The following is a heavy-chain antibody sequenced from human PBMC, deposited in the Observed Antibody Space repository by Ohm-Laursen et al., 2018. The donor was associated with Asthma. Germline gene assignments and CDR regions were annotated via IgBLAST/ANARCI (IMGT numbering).Heavy chain of an antibody. V-gene: IGHV3-48*01. CDR1: GFTFSSYS. CDR2: ISSSSSTI. CDR3: ARDGGGAFDI. Sequence: SLRLSCAASGFTFSSYSMNWVRQAPGKGLEWVSYISSSSSTIYYADSVKGRFTISRDNAKNSLYLQMNSLRAEDTAVYYCARDGGGAFDIWGQGTMVTVSS. J-gene: IGHJ3*02. D-gene: IGHD3-16*01.